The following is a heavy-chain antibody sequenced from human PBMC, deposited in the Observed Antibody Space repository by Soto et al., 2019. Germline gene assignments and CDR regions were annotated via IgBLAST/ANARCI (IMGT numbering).Heavy chain of an antibody. D-gene: IGHD3-9*01. Sequence: KASETLSLTCTVSGGSISSYYWSWIRQPPGKGLEWIGYIYYSGSTNYNPSLKSRVTISVDTTKNQFSLKLSSVTAADTAVYYCARGLYYDILTGPFDYWGQGTLVTVSA. CDR2: IYYSGST. V-gene: IGHV4-59*01. CDR1: GGSISSYY. J-gene: IGHJ4*02. CDR3: ARGLYYDILTGPFDY.